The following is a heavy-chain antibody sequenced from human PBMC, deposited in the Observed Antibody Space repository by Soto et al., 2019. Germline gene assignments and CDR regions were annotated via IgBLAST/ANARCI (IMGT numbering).Heavy chain of an antibody. Sequence: QVQLQESGPGLVKPSETLSLTCTVSGGSISSYCWSWIRQPPGKGLEWIGYIYYSGSTNYNPSLKSRVTISVDTSKNQFSLKLSSVTAADTAVYYCARDPGSYYYYYGMDVWGQGTTVTVSS. V-gene: IGHV4-59*01. CDR3: ARDPGSYYYYYGMDV. D-gene: IGHD1-26*01. CDR2: IYYSGST. CDR1: GGSISSYC. J-gene: IGHJ6*02.